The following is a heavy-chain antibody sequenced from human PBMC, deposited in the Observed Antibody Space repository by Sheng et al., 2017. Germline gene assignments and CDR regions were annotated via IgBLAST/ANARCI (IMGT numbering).Heavy chain of an antibody. V-gene: IGHV3-9*01. D-gene: IGHD3-3*01. CDR2: ISWNSGSI. J-gene: IGHJ4*01. CDR1: GFTFDDYA. Sequence: EVQLVESGGGLVQPGRSLRLSCAASGFTFDDYAMHWVRQAPGKGLEWVSGISWNSGSIGYADSVKGRFTISRDNAKNSLYLQMNSLRAEDTALYYCAKDSDFWSGYSFDYWG. CDR3: AKDSDFWSGYSFDY.